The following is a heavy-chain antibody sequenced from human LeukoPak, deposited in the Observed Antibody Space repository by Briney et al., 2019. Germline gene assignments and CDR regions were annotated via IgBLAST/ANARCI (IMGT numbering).Heavy chain of an antibody. J-gene: IGHJ4*02. Sequence: PSETLSLTCTVSGGSISSYYWSWIRQPPGKGLEWIGYIYYSGSTNYNPSLKSRVTISVDTSKNQFSLKLNSVTAADTAVYYCARGAYYFDYWGQGTLVTVSS. CDR1: GGSISSYY. CDR2: IYYSGST. CDR3: ARGAYYFDY. V-gene: IGHV4-59*01.